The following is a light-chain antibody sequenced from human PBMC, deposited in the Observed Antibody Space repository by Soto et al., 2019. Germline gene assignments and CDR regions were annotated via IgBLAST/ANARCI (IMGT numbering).Light chain of an antibody. CDR1: XXIXXX. CDR3: QQFNSFSYT. CDR2: KTS. V-gene: IGKV1-5*03. J-gene: IGKJ2*01. Sequence: DIQMTQSPSTLSASVGDRVTITCXASXXIXXXXXWYQQKPGNAPKLLIYKTSTLESGVPSRFSGSGSGTEFTLTINSLQPEDFATYYCQQFNSFSYTFGQGTKLEIK.